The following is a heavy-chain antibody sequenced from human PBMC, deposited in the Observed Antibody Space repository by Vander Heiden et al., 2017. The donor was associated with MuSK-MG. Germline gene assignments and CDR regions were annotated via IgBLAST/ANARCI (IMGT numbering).Heavy chain of an antibody. D-gene: IGHD2-8*02. CDR2: ISAYNGNT. Sequence: VQLVQSGAEVKKPGASVKVSCTASGYTFTSYGISWVRQAPGQGLEWMGWISAYNGNTSYAQKLQGRVTMTTDTSTSTAYMELRSLRSDDTAVYYCARAPVVYANQQWGCGSPYYYYYYMDVWGKGTTVTVSS. CDR3: ARAPVVYANQQWGCGSPYYYYYYMDV. CDR1: GYTFTSYG. J-gene: IGHJ6*03. V-gene: IGHV1-18*01.